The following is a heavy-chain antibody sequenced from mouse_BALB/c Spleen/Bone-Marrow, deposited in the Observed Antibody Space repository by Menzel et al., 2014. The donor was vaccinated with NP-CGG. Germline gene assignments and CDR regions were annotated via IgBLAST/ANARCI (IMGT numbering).Heavy chain of an antibody. CDR1: GYTFTDYA. CDR2: ISSYSGNT. D-gene: IGHD1-2*01. CDR3: ASTAGTQYDYFAY. V-gene: IGHV1-67*01. J-gene: IGHJ2*01. Sequence: VKLMESGPELVRPGVSVKISCKGFGYTFTDYAIHWVKQSHAKTLEWIGVISSYSGNTNYNQKFKGRATMTVDKSSSTAYMELARLTSEDSAIYYCASTAGTQYDYFAYWGQGTTLTVSS.